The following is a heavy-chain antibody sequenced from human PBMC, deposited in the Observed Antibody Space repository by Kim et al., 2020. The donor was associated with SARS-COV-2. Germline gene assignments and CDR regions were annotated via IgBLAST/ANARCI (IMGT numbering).Heavy chain of an antibody. CDR1: GFTFSSYA. CDR2: ISYDGSNK. D-gene: IGHD3-3*01. V-gene: IGHV3-30-3*01. Sequence: GGSLRLSCAASGFTFSSYAMHWVRQAPGKGLEWVAVISYDGSNKYYADSVKGRFTISRDNSKNTLYLQMNSLRAEDTAVYYCARDPNYDPRVGMDVWGQG. J-gene: IGHJ6*02. CDR3: ARDPNYDPRVGMDV.